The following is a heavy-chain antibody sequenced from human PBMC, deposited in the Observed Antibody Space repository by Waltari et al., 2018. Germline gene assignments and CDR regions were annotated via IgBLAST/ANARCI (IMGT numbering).Heavy chain of an antibody. Sequence: QVQLQESGPGLVKPSQTLSLTCTVSGGSISSDDYCWNWIRQPPGTGLAWIGYIFYSGSTYYNPSLKSRVTISVDTSKTQFSRKLSSVTAADTAVYYCARDSVVAGGGFDYWGQGTLVTVSS. CDR2: IFYSGST. J-gene: IGHJ4*02. D-gene: IGHD2-15*01. V-gene: IGHV4-30-4*08. CDR1: GGSISSDDYC. CDR3: ARDSVVAGGGFDY.